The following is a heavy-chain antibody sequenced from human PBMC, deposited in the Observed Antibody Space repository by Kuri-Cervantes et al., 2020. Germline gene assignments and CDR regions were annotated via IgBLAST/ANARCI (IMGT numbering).Heavy chain of an antibody. J-gene: IGHJ4*02. V-gene: IGHV3-48*04. CDR3: ARAMVVTAIIPYY. D-gene: IGHD2-21*02. CDR2: ITRSGGSS. CDR1: GFTFTTHS. Sequence: GESLKISCAASGFTFTTHSMTWVRQAPGKGLEWVSHITRSGGSSYYADSVKGRFTISRDNAKNSLYLQMNSLRAEDTAVYYCARAMVVTAIIPYYWGQGTLVTVSS.